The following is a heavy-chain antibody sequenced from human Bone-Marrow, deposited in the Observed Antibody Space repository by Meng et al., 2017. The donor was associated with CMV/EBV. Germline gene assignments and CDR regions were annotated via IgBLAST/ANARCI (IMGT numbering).Heavy chain of an antibody. D-gene: IGHD1-7*01. Sequence: SVKVSCKASGGTFSSYTISWVRQAPGQGLEWMGRIIPILGIANYAQKFQGRVTITADKSTSTAYMELSSLRSEDTAVYYCARDGGLTGTTWGYYYYGMDVWGQGTTVTVSS. CDR3: ARDGGLTGTTWGYYYYGMDV. J-gene: IGHJ6*02. V-gene: IGHV1-69*04. CDR1: GGTFSSYT. CDR2: IIPILGIA.